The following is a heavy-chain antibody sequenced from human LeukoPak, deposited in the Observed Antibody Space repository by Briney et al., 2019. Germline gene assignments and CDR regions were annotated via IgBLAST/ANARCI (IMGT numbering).Heavy chain of an antibody. CDR1: GGSISSSSYY. D-gene: IGHD5-18*01. CDR3: ARDPSAMVGFDY. V-gene: IGHV4-39*07. CDR2: IYYSGST. Sequence: SETLSLTCTVSGGSISSSSYYWGWIRQPPGKGLEWIGSIYYSGSTYYNPSLKSRVTISVDTSKNQFSLKLSSVTAADTAVYYCARDPSAMVGFDYWGQGTLVTVSS. J-gene: IGHJ4*02.